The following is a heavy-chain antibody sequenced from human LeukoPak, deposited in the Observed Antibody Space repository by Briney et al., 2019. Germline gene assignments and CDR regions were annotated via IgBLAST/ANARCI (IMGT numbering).Heavy chain of an antibody. CDR2: ISGSAGST. CDR1: GFTFTNCG. Sequence: SGGSLRLSCAASGFTFTNCGMTWVRQAPGKGLEWVSSISGSAGSTYYADSVKGRFTISRDNSKNILSLQMNSLRAEDTAVYYCAELGITMIGGAWGKGTTVTISS. J-gene: IGHJ6*04. CDR3: AELGITMIGGA. V-gene: IGHV3-23*01. D-gene: IGHD3-10*02.